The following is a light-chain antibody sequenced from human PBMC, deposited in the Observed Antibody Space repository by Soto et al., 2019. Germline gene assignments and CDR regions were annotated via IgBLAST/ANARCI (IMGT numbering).Light chain of an antibody. Sequence: DIVMTQSPLSLPVTPGEPASISCRSSQSLLHSNGYNYLDWYLQKPGQSPQLLIYLGSNRSSGVPDRFSGCGSGTDFTLKISRVEAEDVGVYYYMQALQTPPLTLGRGTKVDIK. CDR3: MQALQTPPLT. CDR1: QSLLHSNGYNY. J-gene: IGKJ4*01. CDR2: LGS. V-gene: IGKV2-28*01.